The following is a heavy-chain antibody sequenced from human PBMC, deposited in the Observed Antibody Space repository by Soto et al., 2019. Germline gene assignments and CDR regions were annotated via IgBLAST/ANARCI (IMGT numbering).Heavy chain of an antibody. CDR3: ARVDIVVVPAAMPFIYYYYYMDV. CDR1: GFTFSSYW. J-gene: IGHJ6*03. Sequence: GGSLRLSCAASGFTFSSYWISWVRQAPGKGLEWVANIKQDGSEKYYVDSVKGRFTISRDNAKNTLYLQMNSLRAEDTAVYYCARVDIVVVPAAMPFIYYYYYMDVWGKGTTVTVSS. D-gene: IGHD2-2*01. V-gene: IGHV3-7*01. CDR2: IKQDGSEK.